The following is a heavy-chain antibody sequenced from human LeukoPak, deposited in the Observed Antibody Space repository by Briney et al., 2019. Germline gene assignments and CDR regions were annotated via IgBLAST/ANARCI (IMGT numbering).Heavy chain of an antibody. Sequence: SETLSLTCTVSGGSISSSSYYWGWIRQPPGKGLEWIGNIYYTGSTYYNPSLKSRVTISVDTSKNQFSLKLSSVTAADTAVYYCARVATTYYFDYWGQGTLVTVSS. CDR1: GGSISSSSYY. J-gene: IGHJ4*02. CDR2: IYYTGST. CDR3: ARVATTYYFDY. V-gene: IGHV4-39*01. D-gene: IGHD5-12*01.